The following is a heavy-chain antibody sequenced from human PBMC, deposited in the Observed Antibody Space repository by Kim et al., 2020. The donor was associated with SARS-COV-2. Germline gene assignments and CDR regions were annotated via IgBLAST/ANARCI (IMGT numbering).Heavy chain of an antibody. D-gene: IGHD2-15*01. CDR2: INPSGGST. J-gene: IGHJ3*02. CDR1: GYTFTSYY. CDR3: ARLVRCSGGSCQGADAFDI. Sequence: ASVKVSCKASGYTFTSYYMHWVRQAPGQGLEWMGIINPSGGSTSYAQKFQGRVTMTRDTSTSTVYMELSSLRSEDTAVYYCARLVRCSGGSCQGADAFDIWGQGTMVTVSS. V-gene: IGHV1-46*01.